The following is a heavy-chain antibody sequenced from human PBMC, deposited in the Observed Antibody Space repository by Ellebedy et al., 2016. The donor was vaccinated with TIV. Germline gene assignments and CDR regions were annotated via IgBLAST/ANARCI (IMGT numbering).Heavy chain of an antibody. CDR1: GLVFSDYC. J-gene: IGHJ4*02. D-gene: IGHD1-14*01. V-gene: IGHV3-7*03. CDR2: IASDGIEK. CDR3: ARGGRKTSYFWQY. Sequence: PGGSLRLSCAASGLVFSDYCMTWLRVSPGKGPEWVATIASDGIEKSYADSGKGRFTVSRDNTENSLYLQMNSLRADDTGVYYCARGGRKTSYFWQYWGQGTPLTVSP.